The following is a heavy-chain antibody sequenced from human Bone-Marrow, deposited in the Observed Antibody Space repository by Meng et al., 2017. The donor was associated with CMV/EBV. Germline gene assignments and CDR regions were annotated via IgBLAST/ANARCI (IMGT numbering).Heavy chain of an antibody. CDR3: ARDEYDSSGLFDY. J-gene: IGHJ4*02. V-gene: IGHV3-48*04. CDR2: ISSSSTI. CDR1: GFTFSSYG. D-gene: IGHD3-22*01. Sequence: GESLKISCAASGFTFSSYGMHWVRQAPGKGLEWVSYISSSSTIYYADSVKGRFTISRDNAKNSLYLQMNSLRAEDTAVYYCARDEYDSSGLFDYWGQGTLVTVSS.